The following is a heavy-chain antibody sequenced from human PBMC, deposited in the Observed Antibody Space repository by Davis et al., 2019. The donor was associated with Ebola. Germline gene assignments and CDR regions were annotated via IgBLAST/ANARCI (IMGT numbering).Heavy chain of an antibody. J-gene: IGHJ5*02. D-gene: IGHD2-15*01. CDR3: ARGKDTLDP. Sequence: PSETLSLTCAVYGGSFSGYYWSWIRQPPGKGLEWIGEINHSGSTNYNPSLKSRVTISVDTSKNQFSLKLSSVTAADTAVYYCARGKDTLDPWGQGTLVTVSS. V-gene: IGHV4-34*01. CDR1: GGSFSGYY. CDR2: INHSGST.